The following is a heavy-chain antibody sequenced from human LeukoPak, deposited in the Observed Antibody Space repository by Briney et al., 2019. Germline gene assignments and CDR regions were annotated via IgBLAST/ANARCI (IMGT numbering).Heavy chain of an antibody. V-gene: IGHV3-30*02. CDR1: GFTFSSYG. Sequence: GWSLRLSCAASGFTFSSYGMHWVRQAPGKGLEWVAFIRYDGSNKYYADSVKGRFTISRDNSKNTLYLQMNSLRAEDTAVYYCAKDHYNYGDFFQHWGQGTLVTVSS. CDR2: IRYDGSNK. J-gene: IGHJ1*01. D-gene: IGHD4-17*01. CDR3: AKDHYNYGDFFQH.